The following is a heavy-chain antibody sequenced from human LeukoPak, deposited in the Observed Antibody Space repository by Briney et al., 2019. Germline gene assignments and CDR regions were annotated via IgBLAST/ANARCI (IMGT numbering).Heavy chain of an antibody. D-gene: IGHD1-1*01. Sequence: PSETLSLTCAVYGGSFSGYYWSWIRQPPGKGLEWIGEINHSGSTNYNPSLKSRVTISVDTSKNQFSLKLSSVTAADTAVYYCARQNWNDGWFDPWGQGTLVTVSS. CDR2: INHSGST. J-gene: IGHJ5*02. CDR3: ARQNWNDGWFDP. V-gene: IGHV4-34*01. CDR1: GGSFSGYY.